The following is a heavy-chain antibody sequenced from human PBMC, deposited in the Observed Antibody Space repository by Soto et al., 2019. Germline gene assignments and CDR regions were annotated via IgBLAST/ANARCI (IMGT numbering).Heavy chain of an antibody. CDR1: GFTFSSYA. D-gene: IGHD1-26*01. CDR2: ISGSGGST. J-gene: IGHJ4*02. CDR3: AKDRAPYSGSYFDY. Sequence: GGSLRLSCAASGFTFSSYAMSWVRQAPGKGLEWVSAISGSGGSTYYADSVKGRFTISRDNSKNTLYLQMNSLRAEDTDVYYCAKDRAPYSGSYFDYWGQGTLVTVSS. V-gene: IGHV3-23*01.